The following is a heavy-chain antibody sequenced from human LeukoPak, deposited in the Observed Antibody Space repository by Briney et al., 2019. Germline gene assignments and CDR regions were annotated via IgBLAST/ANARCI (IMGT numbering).Heavy chain of an antibody. CDR1: GFSFNNYA. D-gene: IGHD3-3*01. Sequence: GGSLRLSCAASGFSFNNYAMSWVRQAPGKGLEWVSAISGSGGSTYYADSVKGRFTISRDNSKNTLYLQMNSLRAEDTAVYYCAKALGITIFGVVSYYFDYWGQGTLVTVSS. J-gene: IGHJ4*02. CDR3: AKALGITIFGVVSYYFDY. CDR2: ISGSGGST. V-gene: IGHV3-23*01.